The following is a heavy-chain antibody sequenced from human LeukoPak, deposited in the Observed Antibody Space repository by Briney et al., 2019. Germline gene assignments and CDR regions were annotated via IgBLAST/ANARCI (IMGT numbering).Heavy chain of an antibody. J-gene: IGHJ6*04. CDR3: ARDSYDILTGYYGMDV. CDR1: GDSVSSNSAA. CDR2: TYYRSKWYN. D-gene: IGHD3-9*01. V-gene: IGHV6-1*01. Sequence: SQTLSLTCAISGDSVSSNSAAWNWVRQSPSRGLEWLGRTYYRSKWYNDYAVSVKSRITINPDTSKNQFSLQLNSVPPEDTAVYYCARDSYDILTGYYGMDVWGKGTTVTVSS.